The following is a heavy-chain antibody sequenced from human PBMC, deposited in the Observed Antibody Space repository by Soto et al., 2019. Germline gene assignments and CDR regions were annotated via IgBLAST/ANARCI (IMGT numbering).Heavy chain of an antibody. V-gene: IGHV1-18*01. CDR3: ARVRFVASSTKLLRFDP. D-gene: IGHD2-15*01. CDR2: ISAYNGNT. CDR1: GYTFTSYG. Sequence: ASVKVSCKASGYTFTSYGISWVRQAPGQGLEWMGWISAYNGNTNYAQKLQGRVTMTTDTSTSTAYMELRSLRSDDTAVYYCARVRFVASSTKLLRFDPWGQGTLVTVSS. J-gene: IGHJ5*02.